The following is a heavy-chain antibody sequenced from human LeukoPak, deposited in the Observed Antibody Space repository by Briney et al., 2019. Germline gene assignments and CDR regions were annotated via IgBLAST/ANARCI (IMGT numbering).Heavy chain of an antibody. V-gene: IGHV3-7*01. CDR2: INQDESEK. CDR1: GFTSSSNW. CDR3: VKGYCSGGTCYRNGFDI. J-gene: IGHJ3*02. Sequence: GGSLRLSCAASGFTSSSNWMSWVRQAPGQGLEWVANINQDESEKHYVDSVKGRFTISRDNAKNSLYLHMNSLRAEDTALYYCVKGYCSGGTCYRNGFDIWGQGTMVTVSS. D-gene: IGHD2-15*01.